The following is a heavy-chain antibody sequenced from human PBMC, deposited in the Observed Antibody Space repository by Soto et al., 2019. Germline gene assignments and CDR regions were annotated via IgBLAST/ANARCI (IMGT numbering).Heavy chain of an antibody. V-gene: IGHV4-30-2*01. CDR1: GGSISSSSYS. J-gene: IGHJ4*02. Sequence: QLQLQESGSGLVKPSQTLSLTCAVSGGSISSSSYSWSWIRQPPGKGLEWIGYIYHSGSTYHNPSLKSRVTISVDRSKNQFSLKLSPVTAADTAVYYCARGSGTDYIDYSGQGTLVTVSS. CDR2: IYHSGST. D-gene: IGHD1-26*01. CDR3: ARGSGTDYIDY.